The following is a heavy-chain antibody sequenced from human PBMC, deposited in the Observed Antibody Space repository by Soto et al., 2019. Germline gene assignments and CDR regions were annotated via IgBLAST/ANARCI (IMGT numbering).Heavy chain of an antibody. CDR3: ARWPTVSRPTYGMDV. D-gene: IGHD4-4*01. V-gene: IGHV1-69*13. J-gene: IGHJ6*02. CDR1: GVTFVSYV. Sequence: SVKVSCKASGVTFVSYVYNWVRQAPGQGLEWMGGIIPMFNITNYAQKFQGSITITADESTTTAYMELSSLKSEDTAVYFCARWPTVSRPTYGMDVWGQGTTVTVSS. CDR2: IIPMFNIT.